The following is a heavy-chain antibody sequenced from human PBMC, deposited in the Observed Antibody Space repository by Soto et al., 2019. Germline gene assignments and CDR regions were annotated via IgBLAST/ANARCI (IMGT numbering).Heavy chain of an antibody. J-gene: IGHJ6*02. CDR3: ASIAAAGNNGYYYGMDV. Sequence: SETLSLTCAFYCGSFIGYYWSWIRQPPGKGLEWIGEINHSGSTNYNPSLKSRVTISVDTSKNQFSLKLSSVTAADTAVYYCASIAAAGNNGYYYGMDVWGQGTTVTVSS. V-gene: IGHV4-34*01. D-gene: IGHD6-13*01. CDR2: INHSGST. CDR1: CGSFIGYY.